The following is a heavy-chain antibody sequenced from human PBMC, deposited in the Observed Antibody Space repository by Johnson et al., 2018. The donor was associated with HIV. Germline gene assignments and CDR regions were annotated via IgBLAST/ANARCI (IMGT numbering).Heavy chain of an antibody. CDR1: GFTFSSYW. V-gene: IGHV3-33*08. D-gene: IGHD6-6*01. Sequence: QVQLVESGGGVVRPGGSLRLSCAASGFTFSSYWMSWVRQAPGKGLEWVAVIWYDGSIKYYADSVKGRFTISRDNSENTLYLQMHSLRSEDTAVYYCARDRAILAARPAGAFDVWGPGTMVTVSS. CDR2: IWYDGSIK. J-gene: IGHJ3*01. CDR3: ARDRAILAARPAGAFDV.